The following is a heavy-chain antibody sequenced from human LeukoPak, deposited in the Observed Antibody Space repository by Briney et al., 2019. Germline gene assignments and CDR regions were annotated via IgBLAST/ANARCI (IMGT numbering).Heavy chain of an antibody. V-gene: IGHV3-23*01. Sequence: GGSLRLSCTASGLTFPNYAMTWVRQAPGQGLEWVSSIKANGATTYYADSVKGRFTISRDNSKNTLYLQVNSLRAEDTAVYYCAKSPIVGATGDAFDIWGQGALVTVSS. CDR3: AKSPIVGATGDAFDI. D-gene: IGHD1-26*01. CDR1: GLTFPNYA. CDR2: IKANGATT. J-gene: IGHJ3*02.